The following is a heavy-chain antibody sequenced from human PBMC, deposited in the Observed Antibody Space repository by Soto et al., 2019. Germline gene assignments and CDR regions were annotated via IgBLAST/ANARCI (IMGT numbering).Heavy chain of an antibody. CDR2: VFSSGTT. V-gene: IGHV4-4*07. D-gene: IGHD3-22*01. CDR1: GDSITSYY. CDR3: ARVGDSGYYWYFDY. J-gene: IGHJ4*02. Sequence: TSETLSLTCTVSGDSITSYYWTWIRQAAGKRLECIGRVFSSGTTNYNPSLKSRVTMSVDTSKNQLSLKLTSVTAADTAVYYCARVGDSGYYWYFDYWGQGALVTVSS.